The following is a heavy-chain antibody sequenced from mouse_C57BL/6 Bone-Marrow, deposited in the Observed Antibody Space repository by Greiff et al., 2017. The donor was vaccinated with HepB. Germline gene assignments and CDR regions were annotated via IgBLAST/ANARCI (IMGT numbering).Heavy chain of an antibody. CDR3: AKDGLRNFYY. Sequence: EVQLVESGGGLVKPGGSLKLSCAASGFTFSSYAMSWVRQTPEKRLEWVATISDGGSYTYYPDNVKGRFTISRDNAKNNLYLQMSHLKSEDTAMYYCAKDGLRNFYYWGQSTTLTLSS. J-gene: IGHJ2*01. CDR2: ISDGGSYT. V-gene: IGHV5-4*01. CDR1: GFTFSSYA.